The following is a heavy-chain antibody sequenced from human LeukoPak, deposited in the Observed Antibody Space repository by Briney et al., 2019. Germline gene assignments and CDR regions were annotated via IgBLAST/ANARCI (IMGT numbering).Heavy chain of an antibody. CDR3: ARVPKDAQIPTTTLNYYYFYGMDV. J-gene: IGHJ6*02. D-gene: IGHD1-26*01. CDR1: GGTFSSYA. Sequence: SVKVSCKASGGTFSSYAITWVRRAPGQGLEWMGGIIPISKTTDYAQKFQGRVTITADESMSTAYMEVSSLRSEDTAVYYCARVPKDAQIPTTTLNYYYFYGMDVWGQGTTVTVSS. V-gene: IGHV1-69*13. CDR2: IIPISKTT.